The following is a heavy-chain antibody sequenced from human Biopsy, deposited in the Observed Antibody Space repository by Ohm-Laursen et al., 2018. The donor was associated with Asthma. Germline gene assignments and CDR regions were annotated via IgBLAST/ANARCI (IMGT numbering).Heavy chain of an antibody. CDR2: IMTVFGTS. CDR3: ARCQVGYSSGWSLLLKKIYYSGMDV. V-gene: IGHV1-69*13. CDR1: GGTFSNFA. Sequence: ASVKVSCKAPGGTFSNFAISWVRQAPGQGLEWLGGIMTVFGTSNYAQKFQGRVTITADESTSTAYMEVASLRSEDTAIYYCARCQVGYSSGWSLLLKKIYYSGMDVWGQGTAVTVSS. J-gene: IGHJ6*02. D-gene: IGHD6-19*01.